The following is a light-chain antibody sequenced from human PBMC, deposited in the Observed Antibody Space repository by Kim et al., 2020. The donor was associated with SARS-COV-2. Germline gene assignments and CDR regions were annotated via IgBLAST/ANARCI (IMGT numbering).Light chain of an antibody. Sequence: SPGERATLSSRASQSVSSNYLAWYQQNTGQAPRLLIYGASSRATGIPARFSGSVSGTDFTLTITRLEPEDFAVYYCQQYSSSPATFGQGTKVDIK. J-gene: IGKJ1*01. V-gene: IGKV3-20*01. CDR1: QSVSSNY. CDR2: GAS. CDR3: QQYSSSPAT.